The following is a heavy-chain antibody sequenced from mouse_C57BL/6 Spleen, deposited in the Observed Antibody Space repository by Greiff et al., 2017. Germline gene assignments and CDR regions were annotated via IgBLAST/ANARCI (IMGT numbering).Heavy chain of an antibody. Sequence: VQLVESGAELVRPGASVTLSCKASGYTFTDYEMHWVKQTPVHGLEWIGAIDPETGGTAYNQKFTGKAILTADKSSSTAYMELRSLTSEDSAVYYCTMGLGYWGQGTTLTVSS. CDR2: IDPETGGT. CDR3: TMGLGY. J-gene: IGHJ2*01. V-gene: IGHV1-15*01. D-gene: IGHD2-2*01. CDR1: GYTFTDYE.